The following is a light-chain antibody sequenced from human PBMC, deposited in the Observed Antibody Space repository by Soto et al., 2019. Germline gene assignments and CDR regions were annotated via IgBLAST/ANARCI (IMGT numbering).Light chain of an antibody. CDR2: EVS. J-gene: IGLJ1*01. CDR3: SSHTSTNTRV. CDR1: SSDVGGYNY. V-gene: IGLV2-14*01. Sequence: ALTQPASVSGSPGQSITISCTGTSSDVGGYNYVSWYQQHPGKVPKLMIYEVSNRPSGVSYRFSGSKSGNTASLTISGLQAEDEADYYCSSHTSTNTRVFGTGTKVTVL.